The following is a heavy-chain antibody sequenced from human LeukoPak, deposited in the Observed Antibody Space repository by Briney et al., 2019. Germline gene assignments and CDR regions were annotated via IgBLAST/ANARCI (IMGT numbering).Heavy chain of an antibody. CDR1: GFTFSSYA. V-gene: IGHV3-23*01. CDR3: AKGMSITMVRGDNYFDY. CDR2: ISGSGGST. J-gene: IGHJ4*02. D-gene: IGHD3-10*01. Sequence: GGSLRLSCAASGFTFSSYAMSWVRQAPGKGLGWVSAISGSGGSTYYADSVKGRFTISRDNSKNTLYLQMNSLRAEDTAVYYCAKGMSITMVRGDNYFDYWGQGTLVTVSS.